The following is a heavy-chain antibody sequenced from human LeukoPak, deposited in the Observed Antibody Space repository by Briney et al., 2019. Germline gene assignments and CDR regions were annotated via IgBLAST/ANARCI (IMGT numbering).Heavy chain of an antibody. Sequence: SETLSLTCAVSGGSISSSNWWSWIRQPPGKGLEWIGEIYHSGSTNYNPSLKSRVTISVDKSKTQFSLKLSSVTAADTAVYYCARDLGISGWYAPPLGYFDYWGQGTLVTVSS. CDR2: IYHSGST. J-gene: IGHJ4*02. CDR3: ARDLGISGWYAPPLGYFDY. D-gene: IGHD6-19*01. CDR1: GGSISSSNW. V-gene: IGHV4-4*02.